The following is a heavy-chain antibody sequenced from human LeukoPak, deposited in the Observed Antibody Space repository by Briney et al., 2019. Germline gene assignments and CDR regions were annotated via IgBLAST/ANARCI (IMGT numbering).Heavy chain of an antibody. J-gene: IGHJ3*02. V-gene: IGHV1-18*01. CDR2: ISAYNGNT. Sequence: ASVKVSCKASGYTFTSYGISWVLQAPGQGLEWMGWISAYNGNTNYAQKLQGRVTMTTDTSTSTAYMELRSLRSDDTAVYYCARDQRGYYGSGSYYNDPDAFDIWGQGTMVTVSS. CDR1: GYTFTSYG. D-gene: IGHD3-10*01. CDR3: ARDQRGYYGSGSYYNDPDAFDI.